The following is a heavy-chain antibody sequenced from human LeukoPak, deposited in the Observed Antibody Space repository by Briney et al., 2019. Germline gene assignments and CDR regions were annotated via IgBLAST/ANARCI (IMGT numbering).Heavy chain of an antibody. V-gene: IGHV1-46*01. CDR2: INPGGDNT. CDR3: ARIRDGYNDAYDI. D-gene: IGHD5-24*01. CDR1: GYTFTNYY. J-gene: IGHJ3*02. Sequence: ASVKVSCKASGYTFTNYYIHWVRQAPGQGLEWMGLINPGGDNTDYAQNFQGRVTMTRDTTTSTVYMGLSSLRSEDTAVYYCARIRDGYNDAYDIWGQGTMVTVSS.